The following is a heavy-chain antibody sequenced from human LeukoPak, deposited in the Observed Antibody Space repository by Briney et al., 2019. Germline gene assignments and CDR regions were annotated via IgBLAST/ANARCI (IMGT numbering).Heavy chain of an antibody. CDR3: ARLQYYDFWSGYSIETYYYYGMDV. D-gene: IGHD3-3*01. J-gene: IGHJ6*02. V-gene: IGHV1-8*01. Sequence: GASVKVSCKASGYTFTSYDINWVRQATGQGLEWMGWMNPNSGNTGYAQKFQGRVTMTRNTSISTAYMELSSLRSDDTAVYYCARLQYYDFWSGYSIETYYYYGMDVWGQGTTVTVSS. CDR2: MNPNSGNT. CDR1: GYTFTSYD.